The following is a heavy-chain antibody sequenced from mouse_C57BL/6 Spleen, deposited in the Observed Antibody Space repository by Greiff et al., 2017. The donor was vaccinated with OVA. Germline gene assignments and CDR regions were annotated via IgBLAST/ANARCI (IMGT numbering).Heavy chain of an antibody. V-gene: IGHV5-6*01. Sequence: EVKLQESGGDLVKPGGSLKLSCAASGFTFSSYGMSWVRQTPDKRLEWVATISSGGSYTYYPDSVKGRFTISRDNAKNTLYLQMSSLKSEDTAMYYCARPDWDVNYFDYWGQGTTLTVSS. J-gene: IGHJ2*01. D-gene: IGHD4-1*01. CDR2: ISSGGSYT. CDR1: GFTFSSYG. CDR3: ARPDWDVNYFDY.